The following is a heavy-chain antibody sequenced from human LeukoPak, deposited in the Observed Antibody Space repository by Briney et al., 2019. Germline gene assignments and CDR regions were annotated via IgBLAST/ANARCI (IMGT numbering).Heavy chain of an antibody. CDR3: ASSGGSYPYWYFDL. D-gene: IGHD1-26*01. Sequence: PSETLSLTCTVSGGPISSSSYYWGWIRQPPGKGLEWIGSIYYSGSTYYNPSLKSRVTISVDTSKNQFSLKLSSVTAADTAVYYCASSGGSYPYWYFDLWGRGTLVTVSS. CDR2: IYYSGST. V-gene: IGHV4-39*07. J-gene: IGHJ2*01. CDR1: GGPISSSSYY.